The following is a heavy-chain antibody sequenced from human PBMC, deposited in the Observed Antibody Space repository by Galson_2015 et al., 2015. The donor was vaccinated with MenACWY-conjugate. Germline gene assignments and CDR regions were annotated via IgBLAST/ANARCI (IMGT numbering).Heavy chain of an antibody. V-gene: IGHV3-20*01. J-gene: IGHJ3*02. CDR3: ARGVEQWLVRPSTHFDI. D-gene: IGHD6-19*01. CDR2: INWNGDRT. Sequence: SCAGSGFTFDDHGMYWVRQAPGKGLEWVSSINWNGDRTGYADSVKGRFTISRDNAKNSLYLQMNNLRAEDTAFYHCARGVEQWLVRPSTHFDIWGQGTLLTVSS. CDR1: GFTFDDHG.